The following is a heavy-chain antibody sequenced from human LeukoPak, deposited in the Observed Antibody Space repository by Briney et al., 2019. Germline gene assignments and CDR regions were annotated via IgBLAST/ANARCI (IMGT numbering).Heavy chain of an antibody. Sequence: KPSETLSLTCTVSGGSISSGPYYWGWIRQPPGKGLEWIGNIYYGENTYYNPSLKSRVTISIDTSKNQFYLKLSSLTAADTAVYYCARRDDSSGYHKIFDYWGPGTLVTVS. J-gene: IGHJ4*02. D-gene: IGHD3-22*01. V-gene: IGHV4-39*01. CDR2: IYYGENT. CDR1: GGSISSGPYY. CDR3: ARRDDSSGYHKIFDY.